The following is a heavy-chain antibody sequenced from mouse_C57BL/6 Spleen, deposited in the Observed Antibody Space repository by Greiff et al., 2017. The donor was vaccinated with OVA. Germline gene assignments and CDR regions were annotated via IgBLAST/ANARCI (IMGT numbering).Heavy chain of an antibody. CDR1: GFNITDDY. D-gene: IGHD1-1*01. CDR2: IDPENGDT. Sequence: EVQLQQSGAELVRPGASVKLSCTASGFNITDDYMHWVKQRPEQGLEWIGWIDPENGDTEYASKFQGKATITADTSSNTAYLQLSSLTSEDTAVYYCTTESITTVVARYFDVWGTGTTVTVSS. V-gene: IGHV14-4*01. J-gene: IGHJ1*03. CDR3: TTESITTVVARYFDV.